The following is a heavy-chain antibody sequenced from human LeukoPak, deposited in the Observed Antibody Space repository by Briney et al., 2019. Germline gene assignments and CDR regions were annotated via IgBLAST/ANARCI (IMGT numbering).Heavy chain of an antibody. CDR3: ARDRAVAGTYYYYGMDV. Sequence: GGSLRLSCVASGFTFSTYGMHWVRQAPGKGLEWVAVIWYDGSNKYYADSVKGRFTISRDNSKNTLYLQMNSLRAEDTAVYYCARDRAVAGTYYYYGMDVWGQGTTVTVSS. CDR2: IWYDGSNK. J-gene: IGHJ6*02. V-gene: IGHV3-33*01. CDR1: GFTFSTYG. D-gene: IGHD6-19*01.